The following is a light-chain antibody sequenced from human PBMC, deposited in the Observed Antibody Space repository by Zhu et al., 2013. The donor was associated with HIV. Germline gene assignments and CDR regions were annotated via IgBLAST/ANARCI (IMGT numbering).Light chain of an antibody. CDR3: SSYTSSSTPYV. V-gene: IGLV2-14*02. CDR1: SSDVGNYNL. Sequence: QSALTQPASVSGSPGQSITISCTGTSSDVGNYNLVSWYQQHPGKAPKLMIYEVNNRPSGISNRFSGSKSGNTASLTISGLQAEDEADYYCSSYTSSSTPYVFGTGTKVTVL. CDR2: EVN. J-gene: IGLJ1*01.